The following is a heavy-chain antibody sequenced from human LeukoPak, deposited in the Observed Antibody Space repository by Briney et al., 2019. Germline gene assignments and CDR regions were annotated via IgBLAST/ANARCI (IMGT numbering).Heavy chain of an antibody. CDR3: ARLSFAGSMYYFDY. D-gene: IGHD3-10*01. CDR2: IYYSGST. Sequence: PSETLSLTCTVSGGSISSSSYYWGWIRQPPGKGLEWIGCIYYSGSTYYNPSLKSRVTISVDTSKNQFSLKLSSVTAADTAVYYCARLSFAGSMYYFDYRGQGTLVTVSS. J-gene: IGHJ4*02. CDR1: GGSISSSSYY. V-gene: IGHV4-39*01.